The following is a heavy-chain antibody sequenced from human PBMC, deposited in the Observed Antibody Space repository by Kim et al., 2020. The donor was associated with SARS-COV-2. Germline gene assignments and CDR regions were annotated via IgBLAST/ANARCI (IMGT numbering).Heavy chain of an antibody. D-gene: IGHD3-10*01. CDR2: ISYHEINR. CDR3: TRDPVRGPPDYFDH. V-gene: IGHV3-30*03. J-gene: IGHJ4*02. CDR1: GFTFSDYD. Sequence: GGSLRLSCEASGFTFSDYDMHWVRQAPGKGLEWVAVISYHEINRYYGESVNGRFTISRDNSKNVFYLQMNSLRVEDTAIYYCTRDPVRGPPDYFDHWGQGTLVTVSS.